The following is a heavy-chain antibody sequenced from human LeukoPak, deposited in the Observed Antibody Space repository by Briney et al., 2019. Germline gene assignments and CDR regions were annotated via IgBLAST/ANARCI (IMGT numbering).Heavy chain of an antibody. CDR2: IKQDGSEK. D-gene: IGHD3-3*01. J-gene: IGHJ6*03. Sequence: GGSLRLSCAASGFTFSSYWMSWVRQAPGKGLEWVANIKQDGSEKYYVDSVKGRFTISRDNAKSSLYLQMNSLRAEDTAVYYCARRPWSGYYPYYYYYYMDVWGKGTTVTVSS. V-gene: IGHV3-7*01. CDR3: ARRPWSGYYPYYYYYYMDV. CDR1: GFTFSSYW.